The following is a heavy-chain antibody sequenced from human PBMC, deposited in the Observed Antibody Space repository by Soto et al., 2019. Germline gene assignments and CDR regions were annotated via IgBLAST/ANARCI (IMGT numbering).Heavy chain of an antibody. CDR2: ISPAGSSI. Sequence: EGQLVGFGGVVVKPGGSLRLSCAASGFSFSIYRYNWVRQAPGKGLEWLSYISPAGSSIYYADSVKDRFTISRDSARDSVYLQMNSLRADDTSLYSCAKDRGGSGDFDSWGQGTMVTVSS. D-gene: IGHD3-10*01. J-gene: IGHJ3*02. CDR1: GFSFSIYR. CDR3: AKDRGGSGDFDS. V-gene: IGHV3-48*01.